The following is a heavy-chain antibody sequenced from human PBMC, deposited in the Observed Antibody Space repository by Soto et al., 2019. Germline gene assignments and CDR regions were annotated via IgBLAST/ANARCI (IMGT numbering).Heavy chain of an antibody. CDR1: GTSVTSYSYH. V-gene: IGHV4-61*01. D-gene: IGHD2-15*01. J-gene: IGHJ4*02. Sequence: PSETLSLTCNVSGTSVTSYSYHWNWIRQPPGKGLEWIGYVFESENTKYNPSLKGRASISVDTSKNQFSLTLTSVTAADTAVYYCARGGGYDSFDFWGQGIQVTVSS. CDR2: VFESENT. CDR3: ARGGGYDSFDF.